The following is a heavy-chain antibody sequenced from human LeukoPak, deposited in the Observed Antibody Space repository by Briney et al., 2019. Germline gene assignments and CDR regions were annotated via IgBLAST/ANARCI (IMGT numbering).Heavy chain of an antibody. D-gene: IGHD5/OR15-5a*01. J-gene: IGHJ3*02. Sequence: SETLSLTCTVSGGSISGNYWSWIRQPPGKGLEWIGYIYYSGGTNYTPSLKSRVTISVDTSKNQFSLKLSSVTAADTAVYYCARPSRSVSTAGAFDIWGQGTMVTVSS. CDR2: IYYSGGT. CDR3: ARPSRSVSTAGAFDI. V-gene: IGHV4-59*01. CDR1: GGSISGNY.